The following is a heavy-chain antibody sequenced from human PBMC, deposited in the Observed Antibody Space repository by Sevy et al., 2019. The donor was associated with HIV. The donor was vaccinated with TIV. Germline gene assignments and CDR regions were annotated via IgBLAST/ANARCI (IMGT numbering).Heavy chain of an antibody. V-gene: IGHV3-30-3*01. CDR2: ISYDGSNK. D-gene: IGHD3-22*01. J-gene: IGHJ4*02. CDR1: GFTFSSYA. Sequence: GGSLRLSCAASGFTFSSYAMHWVRQAPGKGLEWVAVISYDGSNKYYADSVKGRFTISRDNSKNTLYLQMNSLRAEDTAVYYCAGYYDSGGYYAPFDYWGQGTLVTVSS. CDR3: AGYYDSGGYYAPFDY.